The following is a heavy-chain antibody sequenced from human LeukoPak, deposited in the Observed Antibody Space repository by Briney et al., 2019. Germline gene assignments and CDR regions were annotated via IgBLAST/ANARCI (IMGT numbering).Heavy chain of an antibody. D-gene: IGHD1-26*01. V-gene: IGHV3-23*01. CDR2: IGGDATYYA. CDR1: GYTFRNYA. CDR3: AKEAIGYSFSES. Sequence: GGSLRLSCAASGYTFRNYAMSWLRQAPGEGLEWVSAIGGDATYYAYYADSVKGRFTISRDNSKNMLYLQLNSLRAEDTAVYYCAKEAIGYSFSESWSQGTLVTVSS. J-gene: IGHJ4*02.